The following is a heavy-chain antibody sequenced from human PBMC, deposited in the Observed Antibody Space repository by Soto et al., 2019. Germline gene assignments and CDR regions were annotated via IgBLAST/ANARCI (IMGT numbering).Heavy chain of an antibody. CDR2: INPIVSMS. CDR3: AASYGSGCLAFDY. J-gene: IGHJ4*02. Sequence: QVQLVQSGTEVKKPGSSVKVSCKASGDTFSFYTINWVRQAPGLGLEWVGRINPIVSMSNYAQKFQGRVSXTXDXXTSTAYMELRSLRSDDAAMYFCAASYGSGCLAFDYWGQGALVIVSS. V-gene: IGHV1-69*02. CDR1: GDTFSFYT. D-gene: IGHD3-10*01.